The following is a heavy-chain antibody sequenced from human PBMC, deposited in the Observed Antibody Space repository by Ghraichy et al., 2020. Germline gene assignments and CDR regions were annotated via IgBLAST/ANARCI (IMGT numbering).Heavy chain of an antibody. J-gene: IGHJ6*02. CDR2: INPNSGGT. Sequence: ASVKVSCKASGYTFTGYYMHWVRQAPGQGLEWMGWINPNSGGTNYAQKFQGRVTMTRDTSISTAYMELSRLKSDDTAVYYCAGDRNPPIGMDVWGQGTTVTVSS. D-gene: IGHD1-14*01. CDR3: AGDRNPPIGMDV. V-gene: IGHV1-2*02. CDR1: GYTFTGYY.